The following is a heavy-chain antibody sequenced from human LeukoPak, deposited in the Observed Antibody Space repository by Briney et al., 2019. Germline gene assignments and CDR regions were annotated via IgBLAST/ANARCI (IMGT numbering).Heavy chain of an antibody. CDR3: AKDYLVATIGYAFDI. V-gene: IGHV3-9*01. J-gene: IGHJ3*02. Sequence: LSGGSLRLSCAASGFTFDDYAMHWVRQAPGKGLEWVSGISWNSGSIGYADSVKGRFTISRDNAKNSLYLQMNSLRAEDTALYYCAKDYLVATIGYAFDIWGQGTMVTVSS. CDR2: ISWNSGSI. D-gene: IGHD5-12*01. CDR1: GFTFDDYA.